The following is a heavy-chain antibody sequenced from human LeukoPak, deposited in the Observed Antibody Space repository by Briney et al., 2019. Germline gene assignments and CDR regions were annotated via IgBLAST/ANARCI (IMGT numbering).Heavy chain of an antibody. CDR1: GGTFSSYA. CDR2: FDPEDGET. V-gene: IGHV1-24*01. CDR3: ARDWGDIVEGKDAFDI. J-gene: IGHJ3*02. Sequence: WASVKVSCKASGGTFSSYAISWVRQAPGQGLEWMGGFDPEDGETIYAQKFQGRVTMTEDTSTDTAYMELSSLRSDDTAVYYCARDWGDIVEGKDAFDIWGQGTMVTVSS. D-gene: IGHD2-15*01.